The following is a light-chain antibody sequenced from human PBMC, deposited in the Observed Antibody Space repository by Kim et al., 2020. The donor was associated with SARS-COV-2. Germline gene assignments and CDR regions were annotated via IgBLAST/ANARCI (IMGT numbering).Light chain of an antibody. CDR2: YDS. Sequence: AQGKTARMTCGGNNIGSKSVNWYQQKPGQAPVLVMYYDSDRPSGIPERFSGSNSGNTATLTISRVEAGDEANYYCQVWDSTSDHPVFGGGTKVTVL. V-gene: IGLV3-21*04. CDR3: QVWDSTSDHPV. J-gene: IGLJ3*02. CDR1: NIGSKS.